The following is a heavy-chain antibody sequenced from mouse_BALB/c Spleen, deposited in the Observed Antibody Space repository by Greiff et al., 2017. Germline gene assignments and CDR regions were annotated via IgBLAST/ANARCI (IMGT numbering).Heavy chain of an antibody. V-gene: IGHV5-6-5*01. CDR3: ARGGALVSTMDY. CDR2: ISSGGST. CDR1: GFTFSSYA. J-gene: IGHJ4*01. Sequence: EVMLVESGGGLVKPGGPLKLSCAASGFTFSSYAMSWVRQTPEKRLEWVASISSGGSTYYPDSVKGRFTISRDNARNILYLQMSSLRSEDTAMYYCARGGALVSTMDYWGQGTSVTVSS.